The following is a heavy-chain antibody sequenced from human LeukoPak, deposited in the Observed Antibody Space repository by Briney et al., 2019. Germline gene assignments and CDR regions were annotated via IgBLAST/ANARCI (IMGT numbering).Heavy chain of an antibody. D-gene: IGHD5-12*01. CDR1: GGTFSSYT. J-gene: IGHJ4*02. Sequence: SVKVSCKASGGTFSSYTISWVRQAPGQGLEWMGRIIPILGIANYAQKFQGRVTSTADKATSTAYMELSSLRSKDTAMYYCARALGYDPPANWGRGTPVSVS. CDR3: ARALGYDPPAN. CDR2: IIPILGIA. V-gene: IGHV1-69*02.